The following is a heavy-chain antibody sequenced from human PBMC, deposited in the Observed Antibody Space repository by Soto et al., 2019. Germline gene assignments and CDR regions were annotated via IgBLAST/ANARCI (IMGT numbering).Heavy chain of an antibody. CDR3: ARVMGYCSGGRCYRSYWYFDL. Sequence: QVQLQQWGAGLLKPSETLSLTCAVYGGSFSGYYWSWIRQPPGKGLEWIGEIGHSGSTTHNPSLESRVTISVDTSKNQFSLKLSSVTAADTAVYYCARVMGYCSGGRCYRSYWYFDLWGRGTLVTVSS. V-gene: IGHV4-34*01. D-gene: IGHD2-15*01. CDR1: GGSFSGYY. CDR2: IGHSGST. J-gene: IGHJ2*01.